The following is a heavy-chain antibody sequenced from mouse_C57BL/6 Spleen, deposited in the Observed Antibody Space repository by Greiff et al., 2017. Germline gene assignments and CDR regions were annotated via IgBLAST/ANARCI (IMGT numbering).Heavy chain of an antibody. CDR1: GFTFTDYY. Sequence: DVKLVESGGGLVQPGGSLSLSCAASGFTFTDYYMSWVRQPPGKALEWLGFIRNKANGYTTEYSASVKGRFTISRDNAQSILYLQMNALRAEDSATYYCARWAEYFDYWGQGTTLTVSS. CDR2: IRNKANGYTT. J-gene: IGHJ2*01. CDR3: ARWAEYFDY. V-gene: IGHV7-3*01.